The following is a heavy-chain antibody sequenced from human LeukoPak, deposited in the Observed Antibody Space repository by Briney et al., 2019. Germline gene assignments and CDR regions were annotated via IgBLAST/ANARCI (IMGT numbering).Heavy chain of an antibody. D-gene: IGHD3-10*01. J-gene: IGHJ4*02. CDR1: GYTFTNFY. CDR2: ISGYNGNT. V-gene: IGHV1-18*04. CDR3: ARVLRVAPYSFDY. Sequence: VASVKVFCKASGYTFTNFYIHWVRQAPGQGLEWMGWISGYNGNTNYAQKIQGRVTMTTDTSSSTAYMELRSLRSDDTAVYYCARVLRVAPYSFDYWGQGTLVTVSS.